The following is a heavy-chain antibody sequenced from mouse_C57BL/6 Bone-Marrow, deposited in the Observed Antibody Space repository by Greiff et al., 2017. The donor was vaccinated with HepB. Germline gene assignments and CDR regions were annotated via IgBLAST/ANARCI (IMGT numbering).Heavy chain of an antibody. D-gene: IGHD1-3*01. J-gene: IGHJ4*01. CDR3: ARGVYDAMDY. Sequence: QVQLQQPGAELVMPGASVKLSCKASGYTFTSYWMHWVKQRPGQGLEWIGEIDTSDSYTNYNQKFKGKSTLTVDKSSSTAYMQLSSLTSEDSAVYYCARGVYDAMDYWGQGTSVTVSS. CDR2: IDTSDSYT. CDR1: GYTFTSYW. V-gene: IGHV1-69*01.